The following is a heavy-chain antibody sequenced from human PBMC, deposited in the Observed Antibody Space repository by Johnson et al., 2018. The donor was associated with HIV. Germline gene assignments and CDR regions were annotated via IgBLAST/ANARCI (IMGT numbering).Heavy chain of an antibody. CDR2: ISWNSGSI. CDR1: GFTFDDYA. D-gene: IGHD1-26*01. J-gene: IGHJ3*02. Sequence: VQLVESGGGLVQPGRSLRLSCAASGFTFDDYAMHWVRQAPGKGLEWVSGISWNSGSIGYADSGKGRFTISRDNSKNTLYLQMNSLRAEDTAVYYCARALGVGATADDAFDIWGQGTMVTVSS. V-gene: IGHV3-9*01. CDR3: ARALGVGATADDAFDI.